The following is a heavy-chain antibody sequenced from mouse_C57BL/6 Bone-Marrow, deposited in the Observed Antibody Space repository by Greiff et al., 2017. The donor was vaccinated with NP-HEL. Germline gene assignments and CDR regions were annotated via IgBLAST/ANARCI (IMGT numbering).Heavy chain of an antibody. J-gene: IGHJ4*01. D-gene: IGHD1-1*01. V-gene: IGHV5-12*01. CDR2: ISNGGGST. Sequence: EVKVEESGGGLVQPGGSLKLSCAASGFTFSDYYMYWVRQTPEKRLEWVAYISNGGGSTYYPDTVKGRFTISRDNAKNTLYLQMSRLKSEDTAMYYCARHARYYYGSRDYAMDYWGQGTSVTVSS. CDR1: GFTFSDYY. CDR3: ARHARYYYGSRDYAMDY.